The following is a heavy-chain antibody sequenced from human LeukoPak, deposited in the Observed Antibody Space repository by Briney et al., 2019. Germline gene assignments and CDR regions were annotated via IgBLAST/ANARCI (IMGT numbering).Heavy chain of an antibody. CDR2: IHYSGST. V-gene: IGHV4-59*01. CDR3: ARDSYNDYGDFSYYFDY. CDR1: GGPIGSYF. D-gene: IGHD4-17*01. Sequence: PSETLSLTCTVSGGPIGSYFWSWIRQPPGKGLEWIGYIHYSGSTNYNPSLKSRVTISVDTSKNQFSLKLSSVTAADTAVYYCARDSYNDYGDFSYYFDYWGQGTLVTVSS. J-gene: IGHJ4*02.